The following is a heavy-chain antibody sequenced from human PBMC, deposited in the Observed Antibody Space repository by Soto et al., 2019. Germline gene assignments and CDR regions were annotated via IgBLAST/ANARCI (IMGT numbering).Heavy chain of an antibody. Sequence: PSETLSLTCTVSGGSISSGGYYWSWIRQHPGKGLEWIGYIYYSGSTYYNPSLKSRVTISVDTSKNQFSLKLSSVTAADTAVYYCARGPSGRPYVLLWFGEVGWFDPWGQGTLVTVSS. CDR2: IYYSGST. CDR3: ARGPSGRPYVLLWFGEVGWFDP. D-gene: IGHD3-10*01. V-gene: IGHV4-31*03. J-gene: IGHJ5*02. CDR1: GGSISSGGYY.